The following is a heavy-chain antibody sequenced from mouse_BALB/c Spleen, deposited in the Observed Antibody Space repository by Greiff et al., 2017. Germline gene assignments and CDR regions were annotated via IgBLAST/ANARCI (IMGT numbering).Heavy chain of an antibody. CDR3: ARSTTPYYFDY. Sequence: QVQLQQSGAELVRPGVSVKISCKGSGYTFTDYAMHWVKQSHAKSLEWIGVISTYYGDASYNQKFKGKATMTVDKSSSTAYMELARLTSEDSAIYYCARSTTPYYFDYWGQGTTLTVSS. CDR2: ISTYYGDA. V-gene: IGHV1S137*01. CDR1: GYTFTDYA. J-gene: IGHJ2*01. D-gene: IGHD1-1*01.